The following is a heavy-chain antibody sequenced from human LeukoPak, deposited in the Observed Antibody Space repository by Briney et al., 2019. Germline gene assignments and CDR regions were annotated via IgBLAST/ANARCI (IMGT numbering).Heavy chain of an antibody. Sequence: KTSETLSLTCAVYGGSFSGYYWSWIRQPPGKGLEWIGEINHSGSTNYNPSLKSRVTISVDTSKNQFSLKLSSVTAADTAVYYCARARVMLYAEYYYGMDVWGQGTTVTVSS. CDR3: ARARVMLYAEYYYGMDV. V-gene: IGHV4-34*01. CDR1: GGSFSGYY. D-gene: IGHD2-8*01. CDR2: INHSGST. J-gene: IGHJ6*02.